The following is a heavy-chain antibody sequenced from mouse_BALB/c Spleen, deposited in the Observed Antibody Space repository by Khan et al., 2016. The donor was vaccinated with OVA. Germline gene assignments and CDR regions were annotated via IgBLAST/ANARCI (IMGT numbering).Heavy chain of an antibody. CDR3: AREAYRYDEYYFDY. V-gene: IGHV5-6-5*01. CDR1: GFTFSSYV. Sequence: EVELVESGGDLVKPGGSLKLSCAASGFTFSSYVMSWVRQTPEKRLEWVASISSGGSTYSPDHVTGRFTISRDNARNILYLQMSSLRSEDTAMYYCAREAYRYDEYYFDYWGQGTTRTVS. J-gene: IGHJ2*01. CDR2: ISSGGST. D-gene: IGHD2-14*01.